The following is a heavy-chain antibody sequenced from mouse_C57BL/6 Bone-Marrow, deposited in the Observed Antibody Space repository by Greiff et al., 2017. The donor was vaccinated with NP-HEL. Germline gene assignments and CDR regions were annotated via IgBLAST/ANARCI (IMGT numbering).Heavy chain of an antibody. CDR2: ISDGGSYT. Sequence: DVQLVESGGGLVKPGGSLKLSCAASGFTFSSYAMSWVRQTPEKRLEWVATISDGGSYTYYPDNVKGRFTISRDNAKNNLYLQMSHLKSEETAMYYCARKTMITRYAMDYWGQGTSVTVSS. D-gene: IGHD2-4*01. V-gene: IGHV5-4*01. CDR3: ARKTMITRYAMDY. J-gene: IGHJ4*01. CDR1: GFTFSSYA.